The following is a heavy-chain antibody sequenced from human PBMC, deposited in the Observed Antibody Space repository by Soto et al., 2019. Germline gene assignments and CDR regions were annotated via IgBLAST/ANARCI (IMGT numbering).Heavy chain of an antibody. V-gene: IGHV4-39*02. D-gene: IGHD3-22*01. CDR2: IYYSGST. J-gene: IGHJ6*02. Sequence: SETLSLTCTVSGGSISSSSYYWGWIRQPPGKGLEWIGSIYYSGSTYYNPSLKSRVTISVDTSKNQFSLKLSSVTAADTAVYYCARDSDSSGYYYTDYYYYYGMDVWGQWTTVTVSS. CDR3: ARDSDSSGYYYTDYYYYYGMDV. CDR1: GGSISSSSYY.